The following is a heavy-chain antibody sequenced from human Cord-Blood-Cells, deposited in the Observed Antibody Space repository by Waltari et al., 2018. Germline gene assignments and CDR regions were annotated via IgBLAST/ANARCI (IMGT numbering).Heavy chain of an antibody. Sequence: EVQLVESGGGLVQPGGSLRLSCAASGFTFSSYWMSWVRQAPGKGLEWVANIKQDGSEKYDVDSVKGRFTISRDNAKNSLYLQMNSLRAEDTAVYYCAREGIAVALDYWGQGTLVTVSS. D-gene: IGHD6-19*01. V-gene: IGHV3-7*01. CDR1: GFTFSSYW. CDR3: AREGIAVALDY. J-gene: IGHJ4*02. CDR2: IKQDGSEK.